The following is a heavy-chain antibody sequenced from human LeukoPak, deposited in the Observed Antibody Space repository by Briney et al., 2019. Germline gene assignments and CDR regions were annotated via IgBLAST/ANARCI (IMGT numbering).Heavy chain of an antibody. D-gene: IGHD1-26*01. CDR1: GYTFTSYD. Sequence: ASVKVSCKASGYTFTSYDINWVRQAPGQGLEWMGIINPSGGSTSYAQKFQGRVTMTRDMSTSTVYMELSSLRSEDTAVYYCARGSRIVGATTGWFDPWGQGTLVTVSS. J-gene: IGHJ5*02. CDR2: INPSGGST. V-gene: IGHV1-46*01. CDR3: ARGSRIVGATTGWFDP.